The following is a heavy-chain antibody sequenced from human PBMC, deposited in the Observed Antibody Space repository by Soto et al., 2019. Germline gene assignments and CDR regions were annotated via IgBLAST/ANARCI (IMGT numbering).Heavy chain of an antibody. CDR2: IFHTGAT. CDR1: GDSISSSSFY. Sequence: SESLSLTCTVSGDSISSSSFYWGWIRQPPGKGLEGIGHIFHTGATYQNPTLKRRLRMSVATSQNQCSLKLSSVTATDTTVYYCARRRIVPTTNFDFWGQGTLVTVSS. J-gene: IGHJ4*02. V-gene: IGHV4-39*01. CDR3: ARRRIVPTTNFDF. D-gene: IGHD1-26*01.